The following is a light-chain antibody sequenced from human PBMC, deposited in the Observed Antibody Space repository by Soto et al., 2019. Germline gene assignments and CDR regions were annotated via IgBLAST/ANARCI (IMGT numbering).Light chain of an antibody. CDR3: QQFDGFPLT. J-gene: IGKJ4*01. CDR2: DAS. Sequence: IQLTQSPSSLSASVGDRVTITCRAGQDIGSALAWYQQRPGKAPKLLLYDASNLEAVVPSRVSGSGSGTDFTLTLTSLRPEDFAPYYFQQFDGFPLTFGGGTKVQIK. CDR1: QDIGSA. V-gene: IGKV1-13*02.